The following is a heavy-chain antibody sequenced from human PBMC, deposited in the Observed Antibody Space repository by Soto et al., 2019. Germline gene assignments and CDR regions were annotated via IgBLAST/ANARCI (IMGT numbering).Heavy chain of an antibody. CDR3: ARGGAARPYYYYYYGMDV. J-gene: IGHJ6*02. CDR1: GGSISSSNW. D-gene: IGHD6-6*01. V-gene: IGHV4-4*02. CDR2: IYHSGST. Sequence: PSETLSLTCAVSGGSISSSNWWSWVRQPPGKGLEWIGEIYHSGSTNYNPSLKSRVTISVDKSKNQFSLKLSSVTAADTAVYYCARGGAARPYYYYYYGMDVWGQGTTVTVSS.